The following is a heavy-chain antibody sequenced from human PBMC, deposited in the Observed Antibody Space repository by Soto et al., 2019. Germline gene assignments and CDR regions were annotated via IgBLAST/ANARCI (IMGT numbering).Heavy chain of an antibody. Sequence: QVQLQQWGAGLLKPSETLSLTCAVYGGSFSGYYWSWIRQPPGKGLEWIGEINHSGSTHYNPSLKRRVTISVDTSKTQFSLKLSSVTAADTAVYYCAKMRGGSYYFYYSGMDVWGQGTTVTVSS. V-gene: IGHV4-34*01. D-gene: IGHD2-15*01. CDR1: GGSFSGYY. CDR2: INHSGST. J-gene: IGHJ6*02. CDR3: AKMRGGSYYFYYSGMDV.